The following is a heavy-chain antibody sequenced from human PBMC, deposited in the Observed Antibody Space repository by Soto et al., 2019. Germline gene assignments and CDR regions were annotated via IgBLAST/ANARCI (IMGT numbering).Heavy chain of an antibody. CDR2: INPNSGGT. V-gene: IGHV1-2*02. CDR1: GYTFTGYY. Sequence: ASVKVSCKASGYTFTGYYIHWVRQAPGQGLEWMGWINPNSGGTNYAQKFQGRVTMTRDTSISTAYMYLSSLRSDDTAVYYCARGVRTDYYDSSIYQDYWGQGTLVTVSS. CDR3: ARGVRTDYYDSSIYQDY. D-gene: IGHD3-22*01. J-gene: IGHJ4*02.